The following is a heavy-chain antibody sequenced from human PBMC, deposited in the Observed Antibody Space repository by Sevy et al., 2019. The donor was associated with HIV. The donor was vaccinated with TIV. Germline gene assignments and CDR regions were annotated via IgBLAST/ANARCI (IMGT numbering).Heavy chain of an antibody. D-gene: IGHD3-22*01. CDR1: GGSISSGGYY. J-gene: IGHJ3*02. CDR3: AIVRISCYYVSRCSYGADDFDI. V-gene: IGHV4-31*03. CDR2: IYYSGST. Sequence: SETLSLTCTVSGGSISSGGYYWSWIRQHPGKGLEWIGYIYYSGSTYYNPSLKSRVTVSVDTSKNQFFLKLSFVTAAETAWYYCAIVRISCYYVSRCSYGADDFDIGGQGTMVTVSS.